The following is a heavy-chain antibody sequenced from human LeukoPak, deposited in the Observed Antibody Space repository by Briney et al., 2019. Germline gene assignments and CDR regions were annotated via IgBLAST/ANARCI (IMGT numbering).Heavy chain of an antibody. CDR3: ARDRGGDGINYYFDY. CDR1: GFTFSSYA. V-gene: IGHV3-64*04. Sequence: GGSLRLSCSASGFTFSSYAMHWVRQAPGKGLEYVSAISSNGGSTYYADSVKGRFTISRDNSKNTLYLQVNSLRAEDTAVYYCARDRGGDGINYYFDYWGQGTLVTVSS. D-gene: IGHD5-24*01. CDR2: ISSNGGST. J-gene: IGHJ4*02.